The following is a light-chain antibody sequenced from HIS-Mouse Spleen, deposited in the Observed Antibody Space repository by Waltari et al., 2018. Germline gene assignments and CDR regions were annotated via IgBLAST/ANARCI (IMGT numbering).Light chain of an antibody. J-gene: IGLJ2*01. CDR2: EVS. V-gene: IGLV2-8*01. CDR1: SKDVGGYNY. Sequence: QSALTQPPSASGSTGQSVTISCTGTSKDVGGYNYLSWYQQHPGKAPKLMIYEVSKRPSGVPDRFSGSKSGNTASLTVSGLQAEDEADYYCSSYAGSNIVVFGGGTKLTVL. CDR3: SSYAGSNIVV.